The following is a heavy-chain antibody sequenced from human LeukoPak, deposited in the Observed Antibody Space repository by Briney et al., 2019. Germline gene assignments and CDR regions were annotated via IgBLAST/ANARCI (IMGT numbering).Heavy chain of an antibody. J-gene: IGHJ4*02. V-gene: IGHV3-48*04. CDR3: TRVGYIDEGIDY. CDR1: GFTFTSYS. D-gene: IGHD5-24*01. CDR2: ISSSGSTI. Sequence: GGSLRLSCAASGFTFTSYSMSWVRQAPGKGLEWVSYISSSGSTIYYADSVKGRFTISRDNAKNLLYLQMNSLRAGDTAIYYCTRVGYIDEGIDYWGQGTLVTVSS.